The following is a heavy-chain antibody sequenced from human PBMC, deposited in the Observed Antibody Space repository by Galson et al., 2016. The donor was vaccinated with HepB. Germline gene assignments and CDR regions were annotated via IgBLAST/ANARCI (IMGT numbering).Heavy chain of an antibody. Sequence: TLSLTCSVSGGSINSGGYYWSWVRQHPGKGLEWIGYIYYSGSTYYTPSLESRVSMSVDTSKNQFSLKLSSVTAADTAVYYCARVSQVEMKDLFDHWGQGTLVTVSS. J-gene: IGHJ4*02. CDR3: ARVSQVEMKDLFDH. D-gene: IGHD5-24*01. V-gene: IGHV4-31*03. CDR2: IYYSGST. CDR1: GGSINSGGYY.